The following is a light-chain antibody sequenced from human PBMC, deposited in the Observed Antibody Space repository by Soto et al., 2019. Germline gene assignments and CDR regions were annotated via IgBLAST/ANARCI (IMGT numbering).Light chain of an antibody. CDR1: QSVNSSY. J-gene: IGKJ1*01. Sequence: EIVLTQSPGTLSLSPGERVTLSCRASQSVNSSYLAWYQHKPGQAPRLLIYGASTRATGIPARFSGSGSGTDFTLTIARLEPGGFAVYYCQQYGNSPQTFGQGTKVDIK. V-gene: IGKV3-20*01. CDR3: QQYGNSPQT. CDR2: GAS.